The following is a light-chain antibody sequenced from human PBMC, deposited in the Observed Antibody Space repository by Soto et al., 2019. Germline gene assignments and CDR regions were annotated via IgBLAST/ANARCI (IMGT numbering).Light chain of an antibody. CDR1: QSVSSSY. CDR3: QQYGSSPPVT. J-gene: IGKJ4*01. CDR2: GAS. Sequence: EIVLTQSPGTLSLSPGERATLSCRASQSVSSSYLAWYQQKPGQAPRLLIYGASSRATGSPDRFSGSGSGTDFTLTISRLEPDDFAVYYCQQYGSSPPVTFGGGTKVEIK. V-gene: IGKV3-20*01.